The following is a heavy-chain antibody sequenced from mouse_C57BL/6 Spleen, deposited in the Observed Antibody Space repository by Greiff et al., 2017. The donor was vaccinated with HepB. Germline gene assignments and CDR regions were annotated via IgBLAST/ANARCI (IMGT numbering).Heavy chain of an antibody. CDR3: TSHYGFAY. J-gene: IGHJ3*01. D-gene: IGHD1-1*01. V-gene: IGHV1-15*01. CDR1: GYTFTDYE. Sequence: QVQLQQSGAELVRPGASVTLSCKASGYTFTDYEMHWVKQTPVHGLEWIGAIDPETGGTAYNQKFKGKAIMTADKSSSTAYMELRSLTSEDSAVYYCTSHYGFAYWGQGTLVTVSA. CDR2: IDPETGGT.